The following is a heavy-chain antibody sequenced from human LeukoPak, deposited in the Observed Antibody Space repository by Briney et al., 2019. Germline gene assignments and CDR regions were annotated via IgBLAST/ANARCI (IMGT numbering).Heavy chain of an antibody. J-gene: IGHJ5*02. CDR1: GGTFSSYA. D-gene: IGHD2-2*02. CDR3: ARDWYCSSSICYTDRNWLDP. Sequence: SVKVSCKASGGTFSSYAISWVRQAPGQGLEWMGRIIPILGIANYAQKFQGRVTITADKSTSTAYMELSSLRSEDTAVYYCARDWYCSSSICYTDRNWLDPWGQGTLVTVSS. V-gene: IGHV1-69*04. CDR2: IIPILGIA.